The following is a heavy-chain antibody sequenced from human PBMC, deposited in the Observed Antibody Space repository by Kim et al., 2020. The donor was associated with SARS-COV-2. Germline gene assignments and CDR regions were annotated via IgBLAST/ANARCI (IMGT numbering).Heavy chain of an antibody. CDR3: ARGYYDSSGYSYNWFAP. D-gene: IGHD3-22*01. Sequence: SETLSLTCTVSGGSISSYYWSWIRQPPGKGLEWIGYIYYSGSTNYNPSLKSRVTISVDTSKNQFSLKLSSVTAADTAVYYCARGYYDSSGYSYNWFAPWG. CDR2: IYYSGST. CDR1: GGSISSYY. V-gene: IGHV4-59*13. J-gene: IGHJ5*02.